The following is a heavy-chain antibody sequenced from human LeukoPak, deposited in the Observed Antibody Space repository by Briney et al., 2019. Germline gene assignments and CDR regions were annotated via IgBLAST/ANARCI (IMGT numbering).Heavy chain of an antibody. CDR2: IYTGGAT. CDR3: AIHPYFYDAELDYFDS. D-gene: IGHD3-22*01. J-gene: IGHJ4*02. CDR1: GGSFSTYY. V-gene: IGHV4-59*01. Sequence: PSETLSLTCTVSGGSFSTYYWSWIRQPPGKGLEWIGYIYTGGATNYNPSLKSRVTISVDTSKNQFSLKLRSVTAADSAVYYCAIHPYFYDAELDYFDSWGQGTLVTVSS.